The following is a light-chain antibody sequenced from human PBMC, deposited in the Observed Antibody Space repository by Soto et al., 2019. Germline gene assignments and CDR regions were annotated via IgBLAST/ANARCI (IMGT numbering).Light chain of an antibody. CDR1: QRISSN. J-gene: IGKJ2*01. CDR3: QHYNNWPPYT. V-gene: IGKV3D-15*01. Sequence: EIVMTQSPYTLSVSPLERSTLSCRASQRISSNLAWYQQKPGQAPRLLIYGASTRATGVPARFSGSGSETDFTLTISNLQSEDCAVYYCQHYNNWPPYTFGQGTKVDIK. CDR2: GAS.